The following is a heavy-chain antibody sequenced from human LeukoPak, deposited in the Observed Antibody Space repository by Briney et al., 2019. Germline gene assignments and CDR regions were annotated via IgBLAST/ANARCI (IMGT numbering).Heavy chain of an antibody. V-gene: IGHV3-21*04. D-gene: IGHD6-13*01. J-gene: IGHJ4*02. Sequence: PGGSLRLSCAASGFTFSSYSMNWVRQAPGKGLEWVSSISSSSTYIYYADSVKGRFTISRDNSKNTLYLQMNSLRAEDTAVYYCAKGWYDDYWGQGTLVTVSS. CDR3: AKGWYDDY. CDR2: ISSSSTYI. CDR1: GFTFSSYS.